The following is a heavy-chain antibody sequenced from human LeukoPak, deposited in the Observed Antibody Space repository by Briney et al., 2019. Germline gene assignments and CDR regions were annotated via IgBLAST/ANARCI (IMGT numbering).Heavy chain of an antibody. J-gene: IGHJ4*02. CDR3: SRDSHGDDVYDY. CDR1: GFTFYDFA. V-gene: IGHV3-49*04. CDR2: IRRRSYGGTT. Sequence: PGGFLRLSCTVSGFTFYDFAMTWVRQAPGKGREWVGFIRRRSYGGTTDYAASVKGRFTISIDDSKNIAFLQMNSLKTEDTAIYFCSRDSHGDDVYDYWGQGTLVTVSS. D-gene: IGHD1-1*01.